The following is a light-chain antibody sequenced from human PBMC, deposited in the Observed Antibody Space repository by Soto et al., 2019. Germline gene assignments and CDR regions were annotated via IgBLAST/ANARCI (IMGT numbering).Light chain of an antibody. J-gene: IGLJ3*02. CDR3: QAWDSSTNWV. CDR1: KLGDKY. V-gene: IGLV3-1*01. Sequence: SYELTQPPSVSVSPGQTASITCSGDKLGDKYACWYQQKPRQSPVLVIYLDVKRPSGIPERFSGSTSGNTATLTISGTQAMDEADYYCQAWDSSTNWVFGGGTKLTVL. CDR2: LDV.